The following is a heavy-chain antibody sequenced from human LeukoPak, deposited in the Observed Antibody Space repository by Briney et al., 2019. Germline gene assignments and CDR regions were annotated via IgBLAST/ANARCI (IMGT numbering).Heavy chain of an antibody. J-gene: IGHJ4*02. D-gene: IGHD3-9*01. V-gene: IGHV4-34*01. CDR2: INHSGST. Sequence: SETLSLTCAVYGGSFSGYYWSWIRQPPGKGLEWIGEINHSGSTNYNPSLKSRVTISVDTSKNQFSLKLSPVTAADTAVYYCARVRYDIPLLWGQGTLVTVSS. CDR3: ARVRYDIPLL. CDR1: GGSFSGYY.